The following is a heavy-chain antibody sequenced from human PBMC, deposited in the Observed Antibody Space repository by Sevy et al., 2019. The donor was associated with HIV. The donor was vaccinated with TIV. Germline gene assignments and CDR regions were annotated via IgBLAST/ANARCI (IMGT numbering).Heavy chain of an antibody. J-gene: IGHJ5*02. CDR2: LNGDGSSA. CDR3: TRGRSGTYGWFDP. Sequence: GGSLRLSCAASGFTFSSHWMHWVRQAPGKGLVWVSRLNGDGSSASYADVVKGRFTIYRDNGKNTVYLQISSPTADDTAVYYCTRGRSGTYGWFDPWGQGTLVTVSS. D-gene: IGHD6-19*01. CDR1: GFTFSSHW. V-gene: IGHV3-74*01.